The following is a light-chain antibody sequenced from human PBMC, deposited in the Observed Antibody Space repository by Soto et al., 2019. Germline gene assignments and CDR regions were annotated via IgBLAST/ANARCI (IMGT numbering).Light chain of an antibody. CDR1: QSVSSSY. CDR3: QQYGSSLFT. V-gene: IGKV3-20*01. J-gene: IGKJ3*01. Sequence: EIVLTQSPGTLSLSPGERATLSCRASQSVSSSYLAWYQQKPRHAPRLLIYGASSRATGIPDRFSGSGSGTDFTITISRLEPEDFAVYYCQQYGSSLFTFGPGTKVDIK. CDR2: GAS.